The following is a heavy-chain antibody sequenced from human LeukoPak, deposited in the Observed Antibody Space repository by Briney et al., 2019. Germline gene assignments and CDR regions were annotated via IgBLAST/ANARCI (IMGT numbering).Heavy chain of an antibody. D-gene: IGHD4-23*01. Sequence: GESLKISCKGSGYSFPIYWMATVGQRPGKGLEWMGIIYPGDSDTTYSPSFQGQVTISADKSSNTAYLQWSSLEASDTATYYCARRHYGGSSRTGYNFDSSGQGTLVTVSS. V-gene: IGHV5-51*01. CDR1: GYSFPIYW. J-gene: IGHJ4*02. CDR3: ARRHYGGSSRTGYNFDS. CDR2: IYPGDSDT.